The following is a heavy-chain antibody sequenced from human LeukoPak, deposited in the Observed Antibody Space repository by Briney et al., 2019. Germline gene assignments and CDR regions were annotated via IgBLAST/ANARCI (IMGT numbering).Heavy chain of an antibody. V-gene: IGHV3-30*03. J-gene: IGHJ3*02. CDR3: ARPSRGTNAFDI. Sequence: PGRSLRLSCEASGFSFSSHGMHWVRQAPGKGLEWVAVVSYDGNNEDYAESVEGRFTISRDNSKNTLYLQMNSLRAEDTAVYYCARPSRGTNAFDIWGQGAMVTVSS. CDR2: VSYDGNNE. CDR1: GFSFSSHG. D-gene: IGHD1/OR15-1a*01.